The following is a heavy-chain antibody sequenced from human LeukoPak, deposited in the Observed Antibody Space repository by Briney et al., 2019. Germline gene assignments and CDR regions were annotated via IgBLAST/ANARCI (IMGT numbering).Heavy chain of an antibody. V-gene: IGHV4-38-2*02. CDR3: ARSGHDFWSTYSYYYYYMDV. J-gene: IGHJ6*03. Sequence: SETLSLTCTVSGYSISSGYYWDWVRQPPGKGLEWIGGIYYSGNTYYNPSLMSRVTISLDTSKNQFSLKLSSVTAADTAVYYCARSGHDFWSTYSYYYYYMDVWGTGTTVAVSS. CDR2: IYYSGNT. CDR1: GYSISSGYY. D-gene: IGHD3-3*01.